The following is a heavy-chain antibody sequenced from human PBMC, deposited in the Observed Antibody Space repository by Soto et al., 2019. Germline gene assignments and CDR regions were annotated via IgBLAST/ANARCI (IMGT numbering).Heavy chain of an antibody. D-gene: IGHD1-7*01. CDR2: IYYSGST. CDR1: GGSISSGGYY. J-gene: IGHJ3*02. CDR3: ASWYNWNYDDAFDI. Sequence: PSETLSLTCTFSGGSISSGGYYWSWIRQHPGKGLEWIGYIYYSGSTYYNPSLKSRVTISVDTSKNQFSLKLSSVTAADTAVYYCASWYNWNYDDAFDIWGQGTMVTVSS. V-gene: IGHV4-31*03.